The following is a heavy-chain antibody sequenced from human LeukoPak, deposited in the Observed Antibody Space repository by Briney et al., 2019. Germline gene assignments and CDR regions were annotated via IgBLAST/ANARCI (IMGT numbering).Heavy chain of an antibody. CDR1: GGSISSSSYY. Sequence: SETLSLTCTVSGGSISSSSYYWGWIRQPPGKGLEWIGSIYYSGSTYYNPSLKSRVTISVGTSKNQFSLKLSSVTAAGTAVYYCARTDYYDSSGYYPRSYYFDYWGQGTLVTVSS. V-gene: IGHV4-39*07. CDR3: ARTDYYDSSGYYPRSYYFDY. CDR2: IYYSGST. D-gene: IGHD3-22*01. J-gene: IGHJ4*02.